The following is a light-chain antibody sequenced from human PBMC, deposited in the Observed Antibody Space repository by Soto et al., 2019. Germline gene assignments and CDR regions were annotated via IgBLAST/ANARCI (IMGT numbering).Light chain of an antibody. CDR2: AAF. Sequence: DIQMTQSPSSLSASVGDRVTITCRASQGISNFLAWFQQKPGKVPKLLIYAAFTLQSGVPSRFSGSGSGTDFTLTISSLQPEDVATYYCQKHNEGFGPGTKVDIK. V-gene: IGKV1-27*01. CDR1: QGISNF. CDR3: QKHNEG. J-gene: IGKJ3*01.